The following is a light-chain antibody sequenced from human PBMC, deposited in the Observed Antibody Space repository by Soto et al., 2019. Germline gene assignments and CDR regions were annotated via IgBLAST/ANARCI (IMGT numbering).Light chain of an antibody. J-gene: IGKJ1*01. CDR1: KTISSW. CDR2: KAS. V-gene: IGKV1-5*03. CDR3: QHYNSYSEA. Sequence: DIQMTQSPSTLSGSVGARVTITCRAIKTISSWLAWYQQKPGKAPKLLIYKASTLKSGVPSRFSGSGSGTEFTLTISSLQPDDFATYYCQHYNSYSEAFGQGTKVDIK.